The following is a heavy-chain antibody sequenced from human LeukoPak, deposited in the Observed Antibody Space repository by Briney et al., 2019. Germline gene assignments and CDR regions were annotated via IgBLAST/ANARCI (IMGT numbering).Heavy chain of an antibody. J-gene: IGHJ3*01. CDR1: GYSFTSYC. V-gene: IGHV5-51*01. Sequence: GESLKISCKVSGYSFTSYCIGWVRQMPGKGLEWMGIIYPGDSGPTYSPSFQGQVTISVDKSINTAYLQWSSLQASATAMYYCGMSGDRVPLQDDVFDVLGQGTMVTVST. CDR2: IYPGDSGP. D-gene: IGHD1-26*01. CDR3: GMSGDRVPLQDDVFDV.